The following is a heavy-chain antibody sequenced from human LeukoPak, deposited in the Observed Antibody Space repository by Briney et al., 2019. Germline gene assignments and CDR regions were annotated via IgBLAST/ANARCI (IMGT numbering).Heavy chain of an antibody. CDR1: GGSISSSSYY. D-gene: IGHD2-15*01. V-gene: IGHV4-39*01. J-gene: IGHJ4*02. Sequence: SETLSLTCIVSGGSISSSSYYWGWIRQPPGKGLEWIGSIYFSGSTYYNPSLRSRVTISVDTPKNQFSLELSSVTAADTAVYYCASYYCSGGSCYFDYWGQGTPVTVSS. CDR2: IYFSGST. CDR3: ASYYCSGGSCYFDY.